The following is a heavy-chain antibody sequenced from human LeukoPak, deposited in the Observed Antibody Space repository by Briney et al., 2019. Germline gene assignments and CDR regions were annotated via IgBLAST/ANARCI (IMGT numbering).Heavy chain of an antibody. J-gene: IGHJ4*02. D-gene: IGHD3-10*01. Sequence: GGSLRLSCAASGFTFSSYAISWVRQAPGKGLEWVSAISGSGGSTYYADSVKGRFTISRDNSKNTLYLQMNSLRAEDTAVYYCAKVEGGYYGSGSYLVNYFDYWGQGTLVTVSS. CDR3: AKVEGGYYGSGSYLVNYFDY. CDR2: ISGSGGST. CDR1: GFTFSSYA. V-gene: IGHV3-23*01.